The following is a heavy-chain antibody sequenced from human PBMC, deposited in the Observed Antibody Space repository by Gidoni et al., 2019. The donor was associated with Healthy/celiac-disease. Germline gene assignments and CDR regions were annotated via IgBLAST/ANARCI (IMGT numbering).Heavy chain of an antibody. Sequence: QVQLVQSGAEVKKPGSSVKVSCKDSGGTFSSYAISWVRQAPGQGLEWMGGIIPIFGTANYAQKFQGRVTITADKSTSTAYMELSSLRSEDTAVYYCARVKTRYCSSTSCYLPTDVGWFDPWGQGTLVTVSS. D-gene: IGHD2-2*01. CDR2: IIPIFGTA. J-gene: IGHJ5*02. CDR3: ARVKTRYCSSTSCYLPTDVGWFDP. V-gene: IGHV1-69*06. CDR1: GGTFSSYA.